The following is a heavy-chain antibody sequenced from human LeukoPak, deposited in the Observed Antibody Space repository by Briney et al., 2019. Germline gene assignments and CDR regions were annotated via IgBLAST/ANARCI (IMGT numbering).Heavy chain of an antibody. CDR2: IYYSGST. D-gene: IGHD6-13*01. CDR1: GGSLSSSSYY. V-gene: IGHV4-39*01. Sequence: PSETLSLTCTVSGGSLSSSSYYWGWLRQPPGTGLEWFGTIYYSGSTYYNPSLKSRVTLSVDTSKNQFSLKLSSVTAADTAVYYCARRVQQLGYFDYWGQGTLVTVSS. J-gene: IGHJ4*02. CDR3: ARRVQQLGYFDY.